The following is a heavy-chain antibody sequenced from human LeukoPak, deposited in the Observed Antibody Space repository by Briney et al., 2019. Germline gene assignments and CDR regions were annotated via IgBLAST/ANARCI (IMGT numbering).Heavy chain of an antibody. J-gene: IGHJ4*02. CDR3: ARVGGATAVTMYFEY. V-gene: IGHV3-48*02. CDR2: MTTSGNTI. Sequence: GGSLRLSCVVSGITFSGYSMIWVRQAPGKGLEWLSFMTTSGNTIFYAESVKDRFTIYRDNAKKSLYLQMNSLRDEDTAVYYCARVGGATAVTMYFEYWGQGTLVTVTS. CDR1: GITFSGYS. D-gene: IGHD1-26*01.